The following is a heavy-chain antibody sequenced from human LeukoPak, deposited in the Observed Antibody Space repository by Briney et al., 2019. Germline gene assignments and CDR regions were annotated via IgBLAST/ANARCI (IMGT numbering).Heavy chain of an antibody. J-gene: IGHJ4*02. CDR3: ARLLAILSY. CDR2: ISSSGTTI. V-gene: IGHV3-48*03. CDR1: GFTFSSYE. Sequence: GRSLRLSCAASGFTFSSYEMNWVSQAPGKGLEWVSYISSSGTTIYYADSVKGRFTISRDNAKNSLYLQMNSLRAEDTAVYYCARLLAILSYWGQGTLVTVSS. D-gene: IGHD3-3*01.